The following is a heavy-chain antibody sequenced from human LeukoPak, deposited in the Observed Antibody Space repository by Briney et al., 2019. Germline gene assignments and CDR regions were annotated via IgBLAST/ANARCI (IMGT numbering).Heavy chain of an antibody. CDR2: IYTSGST. V-gene: IGHV4-4*07. Sequence: PSETLSLTCTVSGGSISSFYWSWIRQPAGKGLEWIGRIYTSGSTKYNPTLKSRVTMSVDTSKNQFSLKLSSVTAADTAVYYCARQIAARPYYFDYWGQGTLVIVSS. D-gene: IGHD6-6*01. CDR3: ARQIAARPYYFDY. CDR1: GGSISSFY. J-gene: IGHJ4*02.